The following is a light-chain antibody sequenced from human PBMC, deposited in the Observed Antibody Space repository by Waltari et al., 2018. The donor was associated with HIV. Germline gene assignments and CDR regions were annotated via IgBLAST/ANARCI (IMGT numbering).Light chain of an antibody. CDR1: QNIGAN. V-gene: IGKV3D-15*01. Sequence: EIVMTQSPATLSVSPSQTVTLSCRASQNIGANLAWYQQRPGQPPRLLIHGASSRNPGIPARFSGRGTGTAFTLQITNLESDDLGIYYCQQYLDWPPWTFGQGTKVQI. J-gene: IGKJ1*01. CDR2: GAS. CDR3: QQYLDWPPWT.